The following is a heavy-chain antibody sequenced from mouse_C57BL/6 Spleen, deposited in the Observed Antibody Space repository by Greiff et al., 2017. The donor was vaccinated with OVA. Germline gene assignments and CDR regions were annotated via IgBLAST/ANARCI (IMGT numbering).Heavy chain of an antibody. J-gene: IGHJ4*01. CDR1: GYTFTDYY. Sequence: EVQLVQPGPELVKPGASVKIPCKASGYTFTDYYMDWVKQSHGKSLEWIGDINPNNGGTNYNQKFKGKATLTVDKSSSTAYMELRSLTSESTAIYYCATLYYGGSPYALDYWGQGTSLTVSS. D-gene: IGHD1-1*02. CDR3: ATLYYGGSPYALDY. V-gene: IGHV1-18*01. CDR2: INPNNGGT.